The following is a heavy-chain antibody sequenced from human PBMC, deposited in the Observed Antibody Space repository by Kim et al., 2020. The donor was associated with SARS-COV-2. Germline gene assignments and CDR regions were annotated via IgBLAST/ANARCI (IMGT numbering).Heavy chain of an antibody. CDR2: IYYSGST. CDR3: AMTRITMIVVVTHFDY. V-gene: IGHV4-31*03. D-gene: IGHD3-22*01. CDR1: GGSISSGGYY. Sequence: SETLSLTCTVSGGSISSGGYYWSWIRQHPGKGLEWIGYIYYSGSTYYNPSLKSRVTISVDTSKNQFSLKLSSVTAADTAVYYCAMTRITMIVVVTHFDYWGQGTLVTVSS. J-gene: IGHJ4*02.